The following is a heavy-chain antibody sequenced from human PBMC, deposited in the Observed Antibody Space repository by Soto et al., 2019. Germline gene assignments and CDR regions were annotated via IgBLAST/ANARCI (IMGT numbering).Heavy chain of an antibody. V-gene: IGHV3-33*01. CDR1: GFTFSSYG. Sequence: GGSLRLSCAASGFTFSSYGMHWVRQAPGKGLEWVAVIWYDGSNKYYADSVKGRFTISRDNSKNTLYLQMNSLRAEDTAVYYCAREKRKYYDFWSGYPDYYYYGMDVWGQGTTVTVSS. J-gene: IGHJ6*02. CDR2: IWYDGSNK. D-gene: IGHD3-3*01. CDR3: AREKRKYYDFWSGYPDYYYYGMDV.